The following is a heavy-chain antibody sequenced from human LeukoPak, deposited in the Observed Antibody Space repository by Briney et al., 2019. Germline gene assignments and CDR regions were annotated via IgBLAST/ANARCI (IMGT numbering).Heavy chain of an antibody. J-gene: IGHJ4*02. D-gene: IGHD5-18*01. Sequence: PGGSLRLSCAASGFTFSNYGMHWVRQAPGKGLEWVAFIRFDGTSKFYADSVKGRFTISRDNAKNSLYLQMNSLRAEDTAVYYCARAASYGSFDYWGQGTLVTVSS. CDR1: GFTFSNYG. CDR3: ARAASYGSFDY. CDR2: IRFDGTSK. V-gene: IGHV3-30*02.